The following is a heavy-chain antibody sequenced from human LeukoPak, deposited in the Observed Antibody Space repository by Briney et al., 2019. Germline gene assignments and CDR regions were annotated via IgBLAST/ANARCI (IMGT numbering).Heavy chain of an antibody. CDR1: GFTFSNYW. J-gene: IGHJ6*02. Sequence: GGSLRLSCAASGFTFSNYWMHWVRQAPGKGLVWVSRINSDGSSTSYADSVKGRFTISRDNAKNTLYLQMNSLRVEDTAVYYCARDYGRSRDYGMDVWGPGTTVTDSS. CDR3: ARDYGRSRDYGMDV. D-gene: IGHD3-10*01. CDR2: INSDGSST. V-gene: IGHV3-74*01.